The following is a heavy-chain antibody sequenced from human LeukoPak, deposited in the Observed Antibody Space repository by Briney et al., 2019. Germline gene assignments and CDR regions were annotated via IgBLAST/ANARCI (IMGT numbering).Heavy chain of an antibody. J-gene: IGHJ4*02. D-gene: IGHD2-15*01. Sequence: PSETLSLTCAVYGGSFSGYYWSWMRQPPGKGLEWMGEINHSGSTNYNPSLKSRVTISVDTPKNHCALKLSSATAADTAVYYCARSRRGGTVYYRGQGTLVTVSS. CDR2: INHSGST. CDR3: ARSRRGGTVYY. V-gene: IGHV4-34*01. CDR1: GGSFSGYY.